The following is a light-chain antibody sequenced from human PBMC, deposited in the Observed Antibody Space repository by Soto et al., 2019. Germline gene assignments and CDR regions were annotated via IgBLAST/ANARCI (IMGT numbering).Light chain of an antibody. CDR3: SSFSATTTTTVV. V-gene: IGLV2-14*01. Sequence: QSVLTQPASVSGSPGQSITISCTGTSSDVGGYNYVSWYQQHPGKAPKLIIYEVSNRPSGVPNRFSASKSGNTASLTISGLQTEDEADYFCSSFSATTTTTVVFGGGTKLTVL. J-gene: IGLJ2*01. CDR1: SSDVGGYNY. CDR2: EVS.